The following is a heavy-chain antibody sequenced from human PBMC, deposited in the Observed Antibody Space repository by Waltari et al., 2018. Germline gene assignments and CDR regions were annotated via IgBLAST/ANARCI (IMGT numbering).Heavy chain of an antibody. D-gene: IGHD2-8*02. J-gene: IGHJ4*02. V-gene: IGHV4-39*01. Sequence: QLQLQESGPGLVKPSETLSLTCTVSGGSITSDTYYWSWIRQPPGKGLEWIASINYRGTTYYSPSLRSGVIISIDTSKNQFSLELNSVTAADTAVYYCARYWVSGGFHFDYWGQGALVTVSS. CDR1: GGSITSDTYY. CDR3: ARYWVSGGFHFDY. CDR2: INYRGTT.